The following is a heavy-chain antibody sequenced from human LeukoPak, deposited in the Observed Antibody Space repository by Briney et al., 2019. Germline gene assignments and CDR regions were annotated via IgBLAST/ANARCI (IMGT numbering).Heavy chain of an antibody. CDR2: ISSSSSYI. J-gene: IGHJ4*02. CDR3: ASDILTGYYRHFDY. D-gene: IGHD3-9*01. V-gene: IGHV3-21*01. Sequence: GGSLRLSCAASGFTFSSYAMSWVRQAPGKGLEWVSSISSSSSYIYYADSVKGRFTISRDNAKNSLYLQMNSLRAEDTAVYYCASDILTGYYRHFDYWGQGTLVTVSS. CDR1: GFTFSSYA.